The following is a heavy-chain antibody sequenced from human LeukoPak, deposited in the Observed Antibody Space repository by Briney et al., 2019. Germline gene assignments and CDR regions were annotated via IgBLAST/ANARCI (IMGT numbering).Heavy chain of an antibody. Sequence: SETLSFTCTVSGGSIISGDYYWSWIRRPPGKGLEWIGYIYYSGSTYYNPSLKSRVTISVDTSKNQFSLKLSSVTAADTAVYYCARGGRPTVVTRNYYYGMDVWGQGTTVTVSS. D-gene: IGHD4-23*01. CDR1: GGSIISGDYY. J-gene: IGHJ6*02. CDR2: IYYSGST. V-gene: IGHV4-30-4*01. CDR3: ARGGRPTVVTRNYYYGMDV.